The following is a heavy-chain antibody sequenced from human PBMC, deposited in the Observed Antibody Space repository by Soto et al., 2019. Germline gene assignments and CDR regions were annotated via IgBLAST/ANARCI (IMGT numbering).Heavy chain of an antibody. V-gene: IGHV3-66*01. CDR1: GFTVSSNY. D-gene: IGHD6-13*01. CDR3: AKAAVFGSSWYGRDYFDY. J-gene: IGHJ4*02. CDR2: IGSGGST. Sequence: PGGSLRLSCAASGFTVSSNYMSWVRQAPGKGLEWVSVIGSGGSTYYADSVKGRFTISRDNSKNTLYLQMNSLRAEDTAVYYCAKAAVFGSSWYGRDYFDYWGQGTLVTVSS.